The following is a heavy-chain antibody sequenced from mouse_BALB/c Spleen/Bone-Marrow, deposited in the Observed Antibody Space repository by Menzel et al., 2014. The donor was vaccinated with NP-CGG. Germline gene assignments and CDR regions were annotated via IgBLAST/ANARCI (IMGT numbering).Heavy chain of an antibody. D-gene: IGHD2-1*01. J-gene: IGHJ2*01. V-gene: IGHV1S81*02. CDR1: GYTFTSYC. Sequence: QVQLQQSGAELVKPGASVKLSCKASGYTFTSYCIHWVKQRPGQGLEWIGWIYPGNGSTNYNEKFKSKATLTVDKSSSTAYMQRSSPTSEYSAVYYCTRCYYGNYFDYWGQGTTLTVSS. CDR2: IYPGNGST. CDR3: TRCYYGNYFDY.